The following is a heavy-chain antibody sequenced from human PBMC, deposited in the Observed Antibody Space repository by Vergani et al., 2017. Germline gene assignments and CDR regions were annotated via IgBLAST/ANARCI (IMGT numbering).Heavy chain of an antibody. Sequence: QVQLVQSGAEVKKPGSSVKVSCKASGGTFSSYAISWVRQAPGQGLEWMGGIIPILGPANYAPKFQGRVTITADESTSTAYMELSSRRSEDTAVYYCARSGTSYNAFDIWGQGTMVTVSS. CDR3: ARSGTSYNAFDI. J-gene: IGHJ3*02. CDR1: GGTFSSYA. D-gene: IGHD2-2*01. CDR2: IIPILGPA. V-gene: IGHV1-69*11.